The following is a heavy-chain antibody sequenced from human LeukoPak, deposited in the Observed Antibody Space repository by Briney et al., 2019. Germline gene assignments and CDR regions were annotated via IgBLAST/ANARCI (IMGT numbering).Heavy chain of an antibody. J-gene: IGHJ4*02. Sequence: GESLKISCEASGYPFTKHSTGGVRHMHGKGLEWRGIIYPGDSDTRYNPSFQGQVTVSVDKSITTAYLQWSSLKASDTAVYYCVRGWRGSLYDPPDFWGQGTLVTVSS. CDR2: IYPGDSDT. CDR1: GYPFTKHS. V-gene: IGHV5-51*01. CDR3: VRGWRGSLYDPPDF. D-gene: IGHD3-16*01.